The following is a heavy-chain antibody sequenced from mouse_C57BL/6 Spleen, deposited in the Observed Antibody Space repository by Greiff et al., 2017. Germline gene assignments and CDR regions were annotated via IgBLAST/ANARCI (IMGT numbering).Heavy chain of an antibody. CDR3: ASQIYYDYDDYAMDY. Sequence: VQLQQPGAELVRPGSSVKLSCKASGYTFTSYWMHWVKQRPIQGLEWIGNIDPSDSETHYNQKFKDKATLTVDKSSSTAYMQLSSLTSEDSAVYYCASQIYYDYDDYAMDYWGQGTSVTVSS. D-gene: IGHD2-4*01. CDR1: GYTFTSYW. CDR2: IDPSDSET. V-gene: IGHV1-52*01. J-gene: IGHJ4*01.